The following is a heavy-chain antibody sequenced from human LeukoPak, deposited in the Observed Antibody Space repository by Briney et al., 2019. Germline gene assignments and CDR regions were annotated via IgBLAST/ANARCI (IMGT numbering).Heavy chain of an antibody. Sequence: PGGSLRLSCAASGFTFSSYEMNWVRQAPGKGLELVSYISNSGNTIYYADSVKGRFTISRDNAKNSLYLQMNSLRAEDTAVYYCARRSRGTGSWYYFDYWGQGTLVTVSS. D-gene: IGHD3-10*01. V-gene: IGHV3-48*03. CDR2: ISNSGNTI. CDR1: GFTFSSYE. J-gene: IGHJ4*02. CDR3: ARRSRGTGSWYYFDY.